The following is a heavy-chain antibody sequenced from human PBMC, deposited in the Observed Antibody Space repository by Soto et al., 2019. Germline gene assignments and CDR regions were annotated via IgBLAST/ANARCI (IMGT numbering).Heavy chain of an antibody. D-gene: IGHD4-17*01. V-gene: IGHV4-31*03. Sequence: SETLSLTCTVSGGSTSRGGYYWTWIRQHPVRGLEWIAYIYYSGNTFYNPSLKSRLTISLDTPKNQFSLNLTSVTAADTAVYYCARGAADYGDAFDIWGQGTMVTVSS. CDR1: GGSTSRGGYY. CDR2: IYYSGNT. J-gene: IGHJ3*02. CDR3: ARGAADYGDAFDI.